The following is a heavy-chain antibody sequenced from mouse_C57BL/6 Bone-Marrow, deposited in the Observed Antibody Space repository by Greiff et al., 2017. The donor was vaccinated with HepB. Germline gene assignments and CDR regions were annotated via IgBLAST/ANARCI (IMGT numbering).Heavy chain of an antibody. J-gene: IGHJ2*01. CDR1: EYEFPSHD. V-gene: IGHV5-2*03. CDR3: AIITTVVIDY. Sequence: EVKLEESGGGLVQPGESLKLSCESNEYEFPSHDMSWVRQTPEKRLELVAAINSDGGSTYYPDTMERRFIISRDNTKKTLYLQMSSLRSDDTALYYCAIITTVVIDYWGQGTTLTVSS. D-gene: IGHD1-1*01. CDR2: INSDGGST.